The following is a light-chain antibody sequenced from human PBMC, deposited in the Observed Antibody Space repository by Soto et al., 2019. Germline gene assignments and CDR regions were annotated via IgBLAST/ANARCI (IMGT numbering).Light chain of an antibody. J-gene: IGKJ4*01. Sequence: EIELTQSLATLSLSPGERATHTCSASQYIINYLAWYQKKPGQAPRLLIYDASDRATGIPARFSGSGSGTDFTLTISSLEPEDFAVYYCQQRSNWPLTFGGGTKVEIK. CDR3: QQRSNWPLT. CDR2: DAS. V-gene: IGKV3-11*01. CDR1: QYIINY.